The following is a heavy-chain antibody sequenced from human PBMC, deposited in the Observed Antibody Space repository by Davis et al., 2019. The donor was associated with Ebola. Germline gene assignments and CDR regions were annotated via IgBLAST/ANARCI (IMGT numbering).Heavy chain of an antibody. CDR2: ISGSGDST. J-gene: IGHJ6*01. Sequence: GGSLRLSCAASGFIFSNYAMTWVRQAPGKGLEWASTISGSGDSTYFPDSVKGRFTISRDNSKNTLYLQMNSLHQGPIGLPPGTLLQEHLWG. CDR3: TLLQEHL. CDR1: GFIFSNYA. V-gene: IGHV3-23*01.